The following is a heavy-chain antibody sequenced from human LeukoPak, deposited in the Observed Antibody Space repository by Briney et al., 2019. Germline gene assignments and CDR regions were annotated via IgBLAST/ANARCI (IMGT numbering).Heavy chain of an antibody. CDR3: AMSSSVTRFDY. CDR2: ISTNGNT. J-gene: IGHJ4*02. Sequence: PSETLSLTCTVSGGSIRSGSFYWSWIRQPAGKGLGWIGRISTNGNTNYNPSLKSRVTISVDTSKNQFSLMLNSVTAADTAVYYCAMSSSVTRFDYWGQGTLVTVSS. D-gene: IGHD6-19*01. CDR1: GGSIRSGSFY. V-gene: IGHV4-61*02.